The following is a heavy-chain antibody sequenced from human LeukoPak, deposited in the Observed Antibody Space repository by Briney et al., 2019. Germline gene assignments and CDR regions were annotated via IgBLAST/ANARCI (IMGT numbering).Heavy chain of an antibody. CDR1: GGTFSSYA. Sequence: SVKVSCTASGGTFSSYAISWVRQAPGQGLEWMGGIIPIFGTANYAQKFQRRVTITADESTSTAYMELSSLRSEDTAVYYCARGFGDHQDYAFWGQGTLVTVSS. V-gene: IGHV1-69*01. J-gene: IGHJ4*02. CDR2: IIPIFGTA. CDR3: ARGFGDHQDYAF. D-gene: IGHD3-10*01.